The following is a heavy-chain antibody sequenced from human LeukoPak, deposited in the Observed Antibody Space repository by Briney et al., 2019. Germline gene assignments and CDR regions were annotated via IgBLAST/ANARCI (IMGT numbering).Heavy chain of an antibody. Sequence: PSETLSLTCTVSGGSINNYYWSWIRQPAGKGLEWLGRIYASGITNYNPSPKSRVTMSVDTSKTQFSLKLTSVTAADTAVYYCARERSSGYPFSFEHWGQGSLVTVSS. D-gene: IGHD3-22*01. J-gene: IGHJ4*02. CDR2: IYASGIT. CDR1: GGSINNYY. V-gene: IGHV4-4*07. CDR3: ARERSSGYPFSFEH.